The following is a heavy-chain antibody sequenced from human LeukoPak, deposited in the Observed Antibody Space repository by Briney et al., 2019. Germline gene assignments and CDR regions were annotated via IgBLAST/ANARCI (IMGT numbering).Heavy chain of an antibody. V-gene: IGHV3-15*01. D-gene: IGHD2-15*01. J-gene: IGHJ4*02. Sequence: GGSLRLSCVGSGFTFSDAWMSWVRQAPGKGLEWVGRIKSKSDGGTIDYAAPVKGRFTISRNDSRNTLYLQMNSLKTEDTAVYYCTTRRQDGWWGQGTLVTVS. CDR1: GFTFSDAW. CDR3: TTRRQDGW. CDR2: IKSKSDGGTI.